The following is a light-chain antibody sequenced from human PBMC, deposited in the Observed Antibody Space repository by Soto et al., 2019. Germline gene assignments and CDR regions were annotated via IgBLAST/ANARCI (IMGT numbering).Light chain of an antibody. Sequence: EIVLTQSPATLSLSPGERATLSCRASQSVSSYLAWYQQKPGQAPRLLIYDASNRATGIPARFSGSGSGTDCTLTISSLAPEDFAVYYCQQRSNWPPLNFGGGTKVEIK. V-gene: IGKV3-11*01. CDR3: QQRSNWPPLN. J-gene: IGKJ4*01. CDR1: QSVSSY. CDR2: DAS.